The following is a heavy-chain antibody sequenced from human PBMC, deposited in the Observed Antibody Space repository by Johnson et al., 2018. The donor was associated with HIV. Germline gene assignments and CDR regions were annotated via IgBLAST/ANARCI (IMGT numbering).Heavy chain of an antibody. CDR3: ANLEYNSTDAVDI. CDR2: LSFDGSDK. D-gene: IGHD6-6*01. V-gene: IGHV3-30*18. Sequence: QVQLVESGGGVVQPGRSLRLSCVASGFTFSSYGMNWVRQAPGKGLEWVAVLSFDGSDKYYADFVTGRLTISRDNSKNTLYLQMNSLIAEATAGYYCANLEYNSTDAVDIWGQGTLVTVSS. J-gene: IGHJ3*02. CDR1: GFTFSSYG.